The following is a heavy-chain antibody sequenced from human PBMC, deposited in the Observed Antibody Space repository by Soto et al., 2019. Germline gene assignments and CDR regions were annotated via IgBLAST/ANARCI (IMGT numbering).Heavy chain of an antibody. J-gene: IGHJ5*02. CDR1: GYNFRDYR. V-gene: IGHV1-18*01. Sequence: QVQLEQSGAEVKKPGASVKVSCKASGYNFRDYRITWVRQAPGQGLEWMGWIGVFSGNTDYDQKFQDRVAMTTDTSTTTAYLELRSLRSDDTAVYYCARVEYGDLIYVDTWGQGTLVTFSS. CDR3: ARVEYGDLIYVDT. D-gene: IGHD2-21*02. CDR2: IGVFSGNT.